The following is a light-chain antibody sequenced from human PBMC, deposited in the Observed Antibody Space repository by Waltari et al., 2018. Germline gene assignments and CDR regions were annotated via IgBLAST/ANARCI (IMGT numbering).Light chain of an antibody. V-gene: IGKV1-5*03. CDR3: QQYRSYWT. CDR1: QTITNW. CDR2: QVS. J-gene: IGKJ1*01. Sequence: DIQMTQSPSTLSASVGDRVNITCWASQTITNWVAWYQQKPGKAPELLIYQVSNLQTGVPSRFSGGGSGAEYTLTISSLQADDFATYYCQQYRSYWTFGQGTKVEMK.